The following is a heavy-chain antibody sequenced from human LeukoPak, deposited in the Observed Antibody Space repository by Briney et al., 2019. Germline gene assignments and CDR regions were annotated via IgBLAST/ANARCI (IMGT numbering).Heavy chain of an antibody. CDR1: GFTFSSYW. CDR2: IKQDGSEK. V-gene: IGHV3-7*01. Sequence: GGSLRLSCAASGFTFSSYWMSWVRQAPGKGLEWVANIKQDGSEKYYVDSVKGRFTISRDNAKNSRYLQMNSLRAEDTAVYYCARDAYYYDSRGNFDYWGQGTLVTVSS. J-gene: IGHJ4*02. D-gene: IGHD3-22*01. CDR3: ARDAYYYDSRGNFDY.